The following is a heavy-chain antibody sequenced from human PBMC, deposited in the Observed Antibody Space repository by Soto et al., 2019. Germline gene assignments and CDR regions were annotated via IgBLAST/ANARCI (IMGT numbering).Heavy chain of an antibody. J-gene: IGHJ2*01. CDR3: ARDGWGSNWYFDL. CDR2: ISSDGKQT. CDR1: GVTFKDYG. V-gene: IGHV3-30*03. Sequence: PGGSLRLSCGAPGVTFKDYGMHWVRQAPGKGLEWVAVISSDGKQTYYADSVKGRFTISKDKSKRTLFLQMNSLRVDDTAVYYCARDGWGSNWYFDLWGRGTLVTVSS. D-gene: IGHD3-16*01.